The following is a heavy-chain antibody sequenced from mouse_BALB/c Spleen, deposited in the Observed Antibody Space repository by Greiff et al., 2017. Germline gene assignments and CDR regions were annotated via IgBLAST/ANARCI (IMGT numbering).Heavy chain of an antibody. CDR3: TKHCGSNFDY. V-gene: IGHV1-5*01. Sequence: VQLKESGPVLARPGASVKMSCKASGYRFTSYCMHWVNQRPGQGLEWIGAIYPGNSDTSYNQKFKGKATLTAVTSASTAYMELISLTTGVTAVYYATKHCGSNFDYGGQGTTLTVSA. CDR2: IYPGNSDT. CDR1: GYRFTSYC. J-gene: IGHJ2*01.